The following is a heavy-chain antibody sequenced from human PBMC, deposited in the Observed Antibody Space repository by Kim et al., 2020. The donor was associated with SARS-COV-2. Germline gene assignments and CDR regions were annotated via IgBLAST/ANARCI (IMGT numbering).Heavy chain of an antibody. J-gene: IGHJ2*01. D-gene: IGHD6-19*01. CDR3: ASGEDTGSYYYFFYF. CDR1: GFTFSSYG. CDR2: ITNDGVTT. Sequence: GGSLRLSCAASGFTFSSYGMHWVRQAPGKGLEWVSGITNDGVTTYYADSVKGRFTISRDNSKSTLYLQMNSLRAEDTAVYYCASGEDTGSYYYFFYFWGR. V-gene: IGHV3-30*04.